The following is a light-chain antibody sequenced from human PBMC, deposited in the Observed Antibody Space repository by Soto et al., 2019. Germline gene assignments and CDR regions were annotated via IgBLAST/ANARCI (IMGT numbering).Light chain of an antibody. CDR2: AAS. CDR1: QSIRSY. V-gene: IGKV1-39*01. J-gene: IGKJ4*01. Sequence: DIQMTQSPSSLSSSVGDRVTITCRASQSIRSYLIWYQQKPAKAPKLLIYAASTLQSGVPSRFSGSGSGTDFTLTISSLQPEDFATYYCQQSYSTPPNTFGGGTNVEIK. CDR3: QQSYSTPPNT.